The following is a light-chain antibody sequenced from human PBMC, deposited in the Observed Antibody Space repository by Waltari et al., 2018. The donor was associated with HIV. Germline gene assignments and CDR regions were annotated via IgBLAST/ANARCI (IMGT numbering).Light chain of an antibody. Sequence: QSALTQPASVSGSPGQSITIYCTRTSRDIGAYNYVSWYQHHPGKVPKLLIYESTKRPSGVSHLFAGSQSGNTSYLTISGLQAEDEADFYCTSYTSISTLVFGTGTKVTVL. CDR3: TSYTSISTLV. CDR2: EST. V-gene: IGLV2-14*01. CDR1: SRDIGAYNY. J-gene: IGLJ1*01.